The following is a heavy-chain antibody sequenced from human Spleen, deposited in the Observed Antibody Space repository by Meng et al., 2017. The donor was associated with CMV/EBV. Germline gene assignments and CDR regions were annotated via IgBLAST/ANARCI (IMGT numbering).Heavy chain of an antibody. CDR3: ARNPVGAPGWFDP. D-gene: IGHD1-26*01. Sequence: QVQRQQCGAGLLKPSESVSLPRAVYGGSFSGYYWSWIRQPPVKGLEWIGEINHSGSTNYDPSLKSRVTISVDTSKNQFSLKLSSVTAADTAVYYCARNPVGAPGWFDPWGQGTLVTVSS. CDR2: INHSGST. V-gene: IGHV4-34*01. CDR1: GGSFSGYY. J-gene: IGHJ5*02.